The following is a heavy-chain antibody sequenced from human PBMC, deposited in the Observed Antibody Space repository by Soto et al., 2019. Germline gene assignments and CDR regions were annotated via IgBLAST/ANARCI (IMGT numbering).Heavy chain of an antibody. CDR1: GGSFSYYY. CDR2: INHSGST. V-gene: IGHV4-34*01. D-gene: IGHD3-16*01. J-gene: IGHJ5*02. CDR3: ARRLSCDDVWGSSANWFDP. Sequence: SETLSLTCAVYGGSFSYYYWSWIRQSPGKGLEWIGEINHSGSTYYNPSLKSRVTISVDTSKHQFSLKLSSVTAADTAVYYCARRLSCDDVWGSSANWFDPWGQGTLVTVSS.